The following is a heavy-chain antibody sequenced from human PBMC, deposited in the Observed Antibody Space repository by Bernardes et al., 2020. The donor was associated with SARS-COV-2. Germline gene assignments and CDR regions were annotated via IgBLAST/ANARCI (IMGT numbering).Heavy chain of an antibody. CDR3: AHRRGGVVTPYFDY. J-gene: IGHJ4*02. CDR2: IYWDDDK. V-gene: IGHV2-5*02. CDR1: GFSLSTSGVG. D-gene: IGHD2-21*02. Sequence: SGPTLVKPTQTLTLTCTFSGFSLSTSGVGVGWIRQPPGKALEWLALIYWDDDKRYSPSLKSRLTITKDTSKNQVVLTMTNMDPVDTATYYCAHRRGGVVTPYFDYWGQGTLVTVSS.